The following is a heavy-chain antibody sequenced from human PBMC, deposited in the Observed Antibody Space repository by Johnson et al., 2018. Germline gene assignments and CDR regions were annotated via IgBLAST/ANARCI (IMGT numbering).Heavy chain of an antibody. Sequence: QVQLVESGPGLVKPSETLSLTCTVSGGSISSYYWSWIRQPPGKGLEGIGYISYSGSTKYTPSLKSRVTISVDTSKNHFSLKLTSVTAADTAVYYCARDLFHYYDSDTYGHAFDLWGLGTMVTVSS. V-gene: IGHV4-59*01. D-gene: IGHD3-22*01. CDR1: GGSISSYY. J-gene: IGHJ3*01. CDR3: ARDLFHYYDSDTYGHAFDL. CDR2: ISYSGST.